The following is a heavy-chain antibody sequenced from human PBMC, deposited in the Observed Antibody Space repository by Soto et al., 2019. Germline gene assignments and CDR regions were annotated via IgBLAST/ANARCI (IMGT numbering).Heavy chain of an antibody. Sequence: EVQLLESGGGLVQPGGSLRLSCVVSGFTFESYAMSWVRQAPGKGLEWVSAIGGSGATTYYADAVKGRFTISRDNSKNTLYLQMNSLKAEDTALYYCARRGQAIFDYWGQGTLVTVSS. CDR1: GFTFESYA. CDR3: ARRGQAIFDY. J-gene: IGHJ4*02. CDR2: IGGSGATT. D-gene: IGHD5-12*01. V-gene: IGHV3-23*01.